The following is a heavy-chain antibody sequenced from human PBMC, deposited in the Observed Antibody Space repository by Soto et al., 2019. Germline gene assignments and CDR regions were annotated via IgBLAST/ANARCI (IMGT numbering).Heavy chain of an antibody. CDR1: GDPLSYGGYY. CDR2: VYHTGAT. Sequence: QVQLQESGPGLVEPSQTLSLVCSVSGDPLSYGGYYWSWVHQSPGKALEWIGFVYHTGATYYHPSLESRVTMAVDMSKNEFSLKLPSVTAADTATYYCAREGHSSWEWLDPWGQGILVTVSS. D-gene: IGHD1-26*01. J-gene: IGHJ5*02. CDR3: AREGHSSWEWLDP. V-gene: IGHV4-31*03.